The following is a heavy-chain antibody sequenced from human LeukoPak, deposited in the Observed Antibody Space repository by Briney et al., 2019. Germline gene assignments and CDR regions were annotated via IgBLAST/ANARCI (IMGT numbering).Heavy chain of an antibody. CDR1: GFTFTNHD. D-gene: IGHD5-24*01. J-gene: IGHJ4*02. CDR2: LSDSGAST. Sequence: GGSLRLSCAASGFTFTNHDMAWVRLAPGKGLEWVSTLSDSGASTYYADSVKGRFTISRDNSRNTMYLQMNSLRADDTGVYFCARTPNRDGYSHIDFWGQGALVTVSS. V-gene: IGHV3-23*01. CDR3: ARTPNRDGYSHIDF.